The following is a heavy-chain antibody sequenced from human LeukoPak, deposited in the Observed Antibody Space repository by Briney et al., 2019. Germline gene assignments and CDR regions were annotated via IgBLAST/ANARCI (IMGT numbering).Heavy chain of an antibody. V-gene: IGHV3-15*01. CDR2: IKSKTDGGTT. CDR3: TTGITIFGVVTARDY. CDR1: GFTVSSNY. D-gene: IGHD3-3*01. J-gene: IGHJ4*02. Sequence: SGGSLRLSCAASGFTVSSNYMSWVRQAPGKGLEWVGRIKSKTDGGTTDYAAPVKGRFTISRDDSKNTLYLQMNSLKTEDTAVYYCTTGITIFGVVTARDYWGQGTLVTVSS.